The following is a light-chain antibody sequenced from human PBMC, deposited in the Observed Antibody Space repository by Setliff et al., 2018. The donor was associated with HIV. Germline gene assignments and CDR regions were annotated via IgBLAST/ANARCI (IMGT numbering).Light chain of an antibody. Sequence: QSALTQPASVSVSPGQSITISCPGPSSDIGGYDYVTWYQQHPGKAPKLMIYEVNNRPSGVSNRFSGSRSGFTASLTISGLQAEDEADYYCSSYTRSSSYVFGTGTKVTVL. J-gene: IGLJ1*01. CDR2: EVN. CDR3: SSYTRSSSYV. CDR1: SSDIGGYDY. V-gene: IGLV2-14*01.